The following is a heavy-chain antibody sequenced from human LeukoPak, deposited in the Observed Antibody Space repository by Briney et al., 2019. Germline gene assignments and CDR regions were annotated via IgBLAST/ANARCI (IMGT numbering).Heavy chain of an antibody. J-gene: IGHJ4*02. CDR3: ARDALGALGY. CDR2: ISSSSSYI. D-gene: IGHD3-16*01. V-gene: IGHV3-21*01. CDR1: GFTFSSYS. Sequence: GGSLRLSCAASGFTFSSYSMNWVRQAPGKGLEWVSSISSSSSYIYYADPVKGRFTISRDNANNSLYLQMNSLRAEDTAVYYCARDALGALGYWGQGTLVTVSS.